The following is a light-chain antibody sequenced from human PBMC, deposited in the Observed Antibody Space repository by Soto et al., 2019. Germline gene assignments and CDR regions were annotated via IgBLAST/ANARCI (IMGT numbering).Light chain of an antibody. Sequence: QSVLTQPPSASGSPGQSVTISCTGSSSDVGANNYVSWYQQHPGKAPKLMIYEASKRPSGVPDRFSGSKSGNTASLTVSGLQCEDEADYYCSSFAGSKVFGRGTQLTVL. CDR1: SSDVGANNY. J-gene: IGLJ2*01. V-gene: IGLV2-8*01. CDR3: SSFAGSKV. CDR2: EAS.